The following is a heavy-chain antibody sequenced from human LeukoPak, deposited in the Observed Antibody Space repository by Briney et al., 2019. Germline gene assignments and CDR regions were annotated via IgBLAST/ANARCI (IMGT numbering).Heavy chain of an antibody. J-gene: IGHJ4*02. Sequence: PGGSLRLSCSASGLTLNTYWMHWVRHVPGKGLVWVSRINGDGTYLNYADSVKGRFTISRHNGKNTVYLQMNSLRVDDTAVYYCARDANWAVNDYWGQGTLVTVSA. CDR3: ARDANWAVNDY. V-gene: IGHV3-74*01. D-gene: IGHD3-16*01. CDR1: GLTLNTYW. CDR2: INGDGTYL.